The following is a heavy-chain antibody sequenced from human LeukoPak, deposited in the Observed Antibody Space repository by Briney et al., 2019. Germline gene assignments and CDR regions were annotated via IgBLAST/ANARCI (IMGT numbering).Heavy chain of an antibody. V-gene: IGHV4-59*01. D-gene: IGHD4-23*01. J-gene: IGHJ2*01. CDR2: IHYXGXT. Sequence: SETLSLTCTVSGGSMSRYYWSWIRQPPGKGLEWIGYIHYXGXTNXXXSLKSRITISVDTSKNQFSLNLTSVTDADTAVYYCARGAPVIDLWGRGTLVTVSS. CDR1: GGSMSRYY. CDR3: ARGAPVIDL.